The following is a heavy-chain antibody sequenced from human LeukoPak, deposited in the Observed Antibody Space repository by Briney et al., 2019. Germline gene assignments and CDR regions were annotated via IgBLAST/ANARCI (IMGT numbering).Heavy chain of an antibody. CDR1: GFTFTNYA. CDR3: AKQFVDI. Sequence: GGSLRLSCAASGFTFTNYAMNWVRQAPGKGLEWVSSISGSGDDTSYADSVKGRFTISRDSSRNTLYLQMNSLRAEDTAVYYCAKQFVDIWGQGTLVTVSS. CDR2: ISGSGDDT. V-gene: IGHV3-23*01. D-gene: IGHD5-24*01. J-gene: IGHJ5*02.